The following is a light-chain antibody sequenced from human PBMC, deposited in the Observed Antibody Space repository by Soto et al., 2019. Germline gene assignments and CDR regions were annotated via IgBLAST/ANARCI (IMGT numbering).Light chain of an antibody. CDR1: SSDFGTYNY. J-gene: IGLJ1*01. CDR3: SSYTISSTYV. V-gene: IGLV2-14*01. Sequence: QAVLTPPASVSGSPGQSITLYCTGNSSDFGTYNYVSWYQQHPGKAPKLMISQVSNRPSGVSNRFSGSKSGNTASLTISGLQAEDEADYYCSSYTISSTYVFGTGTKVTVL. CDR2: QVS.